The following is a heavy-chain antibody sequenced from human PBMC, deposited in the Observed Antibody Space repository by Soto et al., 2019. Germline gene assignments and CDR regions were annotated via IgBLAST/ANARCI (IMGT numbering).Heavy chain of an antibody. J-gene: IGHJ5*02. CDR1: GFTFGDSY. D-gene: IGHD2-21*01. CDR3: VRGGGGGLFDP. V-gene: IGHV3-11*06. Sequence: QVQLVESGGGLVPPGGSLRLSCAGSGFTFGDSYMRWIRQAPGKGLEWLSYISPGSRYPAYADSVKGRFTISRDNAKRSLYLQMMSLTAEDTAIYYCVRGGGGGLFDPWGQGIMVTVSS. CDR2: ISPGSRYP.